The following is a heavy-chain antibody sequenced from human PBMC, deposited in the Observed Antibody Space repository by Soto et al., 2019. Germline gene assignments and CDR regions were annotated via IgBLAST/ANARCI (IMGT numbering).Heavy chain of an antibody. CDR1: GFTFSTYA. CDR3: AKDSGGAGHCSGGSCYSDY. J-gene: IGHJ4*02. D-gene: IGHD2-15*01. CDR2: ISGSGANT. Sequence: EVQFLESGGGLVQPGGSLRLSCAASGFTFSTYAMSWVCQAPGKGLEWVSVISGSGANTYYADSVKGRFTMSRDNSKNTLYLQMNSLRAEDTAVYYCAKDSGGAGHCSGGSCYSDYWGQGTLVTVSS. V-gene: IGHV3-23*01.